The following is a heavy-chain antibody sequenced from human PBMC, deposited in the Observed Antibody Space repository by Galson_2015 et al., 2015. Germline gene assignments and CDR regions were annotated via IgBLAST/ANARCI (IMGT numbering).Heavy chain of an antibody. D-gene: IGHD6-19*01. J-gene: IGHJ6*02. CDR1: GLTFSSYG. Sequence: SLRLSCAASGLTFSSYGMHWVRQAPGKGLEWLAVISYDGSNKYYADSVKGRFTISRDNYKNTLYPQMNTLRPEDTAVYYCANLLPVASVHHYGSDVGGPGTT. CDR3: ANLLPVASVHHYGSDV. V-gene: IGHV3-30*18. CDR2: ISYDGSNK.